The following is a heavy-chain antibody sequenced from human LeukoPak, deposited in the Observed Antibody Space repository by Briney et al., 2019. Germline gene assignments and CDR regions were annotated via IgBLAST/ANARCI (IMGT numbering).Heavy chain of an antibody. Sequence: SEALSLTCAVYGGSFSGYYWSWIRQPPGKGLEWIGEINRSGSTNYNPSLKSRVTISVDTSKNQFSLKLSSVTAADTAVYYCARLYSSGWYRIDYWGQGTLVTVSS. J-gene: IGHJ4*02. V-gene: IGHV4-34*01. D-gene: IGHD6-19*01. CDR1: GGSFSGYY. CDR2: INRSGST. CDR3: ARLYSSGWYRIDY.